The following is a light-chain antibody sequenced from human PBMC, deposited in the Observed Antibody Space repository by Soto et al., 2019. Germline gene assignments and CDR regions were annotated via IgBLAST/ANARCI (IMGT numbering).Light chain of an antibody. J-gene: IGKJ2*01. V-gene: IGKV3-20*01. CDR2: GAS. CDR1: QSVGTSY. CDR3: QQYGSSPPYT. Sequence: IVLTQSPGTLSLSPGERATLSCRASQSVGTSYLAWYQQRPGQAPRLLLYGASSRATGIPDRFSGSGSGTDFTLTINRLEPEDFAVYYCQQYGSSPPYTFGQGTKLEIK.